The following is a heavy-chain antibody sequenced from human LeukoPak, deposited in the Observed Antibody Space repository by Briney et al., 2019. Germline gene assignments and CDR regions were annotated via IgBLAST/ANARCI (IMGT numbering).Heavy chain of an antibody. D-gene: IGHD2-8*01. V-gene: IGHV3-74*01. CDR1: GFTFSNYW. CDR2: INSDGSST. J-gene: IGHJ4*02. CDR3: ARDPRGSCSNGVCYTGFDY. Sequence: GGSLRHSCAASGFTFSNYWMHWVRQAPGRGLVWVSRINSDGSSTSYADSVKGRFTISSDNAKNTLYLQMSSLRAEDTAAYYCARDPRGSCSNGVCYTGFDYWGQGTLVTVSS.